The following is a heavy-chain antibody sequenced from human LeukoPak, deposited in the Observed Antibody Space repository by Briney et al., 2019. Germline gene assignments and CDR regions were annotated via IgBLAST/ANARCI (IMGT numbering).Heavy chain of an antibody. Sequence: PSETLSLTCTVSGGSITGYYWNWIRQPAGQGLEWLGRVYSSGVGNYNPSLTSRVTMSVDTSKNQFSLKLTSLTAADTAVYYCAREEFLHEIESSGYFVYWGQGTLVTVSS. V-gene: IGHV4-4*07. CDR3: AREEFLHEIESSGYFVY. D-gene: IGHD3-22*01. CDR2: VYSSGVG. CDR1: GGSITGYY. J-gene: IGHJ4*02.